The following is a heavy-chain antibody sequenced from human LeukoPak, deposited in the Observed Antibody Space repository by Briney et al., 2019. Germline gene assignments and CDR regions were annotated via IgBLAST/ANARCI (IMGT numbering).Heavy chain of an antibody. J-gene: IGHJ4*02. CDR2: IYHSGST. Sequence: PSETLSLTCAVSGGSISGSNWWSWVRQPPGKGLEWIGEIYHSGSTNYNPSLKSRVTISVDKSKNQFSLKLNSVTPADTAVYYCARDYSSMYFDYWGQGTLVTVSS. CDR1: GGSISGSNW. CDR3: ARDYSSMYFDY. D-gene: IGHD2-2*01. V-gene: IGHV4-4*02.